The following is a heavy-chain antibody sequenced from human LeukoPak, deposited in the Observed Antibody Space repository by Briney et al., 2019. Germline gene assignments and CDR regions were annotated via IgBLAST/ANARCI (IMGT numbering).Heavy chain of an antibody. D-gene: IGHD5-12*01. CDR1: GGSVNSGGYS. V-gene: IGHV4-31*03. CDR3: ARSGHSGYDFGY. J-gene: IGHJ4*02. CDR2: ICYSGST. Sequence: SETLSLTCTVPGGSVNSGGYSWSWIRQHPGKGLEWIGYICYSGSTYYNPSLKSRLSISMDTSKNQFSLNLTSVTGADTAVYYCARSGHSGYDFGYWGQGTLVTVSS.